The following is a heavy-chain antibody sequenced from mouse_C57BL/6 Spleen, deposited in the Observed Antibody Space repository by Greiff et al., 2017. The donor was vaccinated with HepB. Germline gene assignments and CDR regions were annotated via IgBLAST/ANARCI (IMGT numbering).Heavy chain of an antibody. Sequence: VQLQQSGAELVKPGASVKLSCKASGYTFTSYWMHWVKQRPGQGLEWIGMIHPNSGSTNYNEKFKSKATLTVDKSSSTAYMQLSSLTSEDSAVYYCARPYYYGSSYDWFAYWGQGTLVTVSA. CDR1: GYTFTSYW. D-gene: IGHD1-1*01. V-gene: IGHV1-64*01. CDR3: ARPYYYGSSYDWFAY. CDR2: IHPNSGST. J-gene: IGHJ3*01.